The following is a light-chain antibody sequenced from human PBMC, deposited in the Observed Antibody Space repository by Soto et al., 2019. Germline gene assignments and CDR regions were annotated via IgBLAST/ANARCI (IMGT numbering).Light chain of an antibody. CDR1: SSDVGGYNY. CDR3: CSYAGSYTLV. V-gene: IGLV2-11*01. J-gene: IGLJ2*01. Sequence: QSALTQPRSVSGSPGQSVTISCTGTSSDVGGYNYVSWYQQHPGKAPKLTIYDVIKRPSGVPDRFSGSKSGNTASLTISGLQAEDEADYYCCSYAGSYTLVFGGGTKVT. CDR2: DVI.